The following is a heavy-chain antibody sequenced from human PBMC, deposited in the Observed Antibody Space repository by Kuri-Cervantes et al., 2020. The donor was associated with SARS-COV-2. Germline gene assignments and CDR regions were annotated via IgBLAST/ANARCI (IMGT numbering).Heavy chain of an antibody. Sequence: SETLSLTCTVSGGSISNSVYYWGWIRQSPGKGLEWIGSVYYSGTSYYNPSLKRRVTMSVDTSKNQFSLKLSSVTAADTALYYCARGHSGYDWFDFWGQGTLVTVSS. CDR3: ARGHSGYDWFDF. V-gene: IGHV4-39*07. CDR1: GGSISNSVYY. CDR2: VYYSGTS. J-gene: IGHJ4*02. D-gene: IGHD5-12*01.